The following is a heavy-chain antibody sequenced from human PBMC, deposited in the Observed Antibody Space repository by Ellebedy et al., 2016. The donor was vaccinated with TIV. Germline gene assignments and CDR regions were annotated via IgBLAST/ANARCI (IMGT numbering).Heavy chain of an antibody. CDR3: ARFNSIIVFYGMDV. CDR2: TFYSGST. D-gene: IGHD3-22*01. Sequence: MPSETLSLTCTVSGGSVSDYYWSWIRQPPGKGLEWLGYTFYSGSTNYNPSLKSRLTMSVDTSKKQFSLKLTSVTAADTAMYYCARFNSIIVFYGMDVWGQGTTVIVSS. CDR1: GGSVSDYY. V-gene: IGHV4-59*02. J-gene: IGHJ6*02.